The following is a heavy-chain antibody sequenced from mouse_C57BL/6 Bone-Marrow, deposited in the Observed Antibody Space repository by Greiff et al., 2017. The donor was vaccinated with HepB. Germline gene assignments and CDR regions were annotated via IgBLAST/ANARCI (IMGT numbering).Heavy chain of an antibody. CDR2: IYPVSGET. CDR1: GYTFTDHI. CDR3: CYSNYGWFYAMDY. V-gene: IGHV1-11*01. D-gene: IGHD2-5*01. J-gene: IGHJ4*01. Sequence: QVQLQQSGAELASPGASVTLSCKASGYTFTDHIMNWVKKRPGQGLEWIGRIYPVSGETNYNQKFMGKATLSVDRSSSTVYMVLNSLTAEDPAVFYCCYSNYGWFYAMDYWGQGTSVTGSS.